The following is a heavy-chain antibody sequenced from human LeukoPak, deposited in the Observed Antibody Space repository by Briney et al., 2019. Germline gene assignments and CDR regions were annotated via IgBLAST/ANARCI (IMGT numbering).Heavy chain of an antibody. J-gene: IGHJ6*04. CDR2: IKTKADNYAT. CDR1: GLTFSVSA. Sequence: GGSLKLSCSASGLTFSVSAIRWVRQASGKGLEWVGRIKTKADNYATAYAASVKGRFTISRDDSTNTAYLQMNSLKTEDTAVYYCTHPAYYYNVDVWGKGTTVTVSS. CDR3: THPAYYYNVDV. D-gene: IGHD6-25*01. V-gene: IGHV3-73*01.